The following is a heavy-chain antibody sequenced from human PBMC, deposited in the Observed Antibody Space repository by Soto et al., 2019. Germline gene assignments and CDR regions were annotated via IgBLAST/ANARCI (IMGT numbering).Heavy chain of an antibody. D-gene: IGHD2-2*01. V-gene: IGHV4-34*01. J-gene: IGHJ6*02. CDR3: ARGNCSSTSCYYYYYYGMDV. CDR1: GGSFSGYY. Sequence: SETLSLTCAVYGGSFSGYYWSWIRQPPGKGLEWIGEINHSGSTNYNPSLKIRVTISVDTSKNQFSLKLSSVTAADTAVYYCARGNCSSTSCYYYYYYGMDVWGQGTTVTVSS. CDR2: INHSGST.